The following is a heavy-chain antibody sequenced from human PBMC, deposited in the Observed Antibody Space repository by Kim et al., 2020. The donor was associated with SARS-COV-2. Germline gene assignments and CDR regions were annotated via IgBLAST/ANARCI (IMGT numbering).Heavy chain of an antibody. Sequence: DSVKGRITISRDNAKNSLYLQMNSLRAEDTAVYYCAGDWLVPAAFDAFDIWGQGTMVTVSS. CDR3: AGDWLVPAAFDAFDI. V-gene: IGHV3-11*01. J-gene: IGHJ3*02. D-gene: IGHD2-2*01.